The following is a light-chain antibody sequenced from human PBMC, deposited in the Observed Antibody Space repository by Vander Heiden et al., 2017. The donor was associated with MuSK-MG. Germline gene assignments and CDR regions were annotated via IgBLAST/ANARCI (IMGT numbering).Light chain of an antibody. CDR3: QHRDSTPIS. CDR2: AAS. J-gene: IGKJ4*01. V-gene: IGKV1-39*01. Sequence: DIQMTQSPSSLSASVGDRVTITCRASQSIRSYLNWYQQKPGKAPNLLIYAASSWQSGVPSRFSGSGSGTDFTLTISRLQPEDFATYYCQHRDSTPISFGGGTKVDIK. CDR1: QSIRSY.